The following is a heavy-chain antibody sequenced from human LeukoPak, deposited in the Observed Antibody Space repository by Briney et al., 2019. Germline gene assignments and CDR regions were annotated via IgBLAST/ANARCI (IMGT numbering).Heavy chain of an antibody. V-gene: IGHV1-24*01. D-gene: IGHD6-13*01. CDR1: GYTLTELS. J-gene: IGHJ6*03. Sequence: ASVKVSCKVSGYTLTELSMHWVRQAPGKGLEWMGGFDPEDGETIYAQKFQGRVTMTEDTSTDTAYMELSSLRSEDTAVYYCARLKAASSYSSRWSTIYYYYMDVWGKGTTVT. CDR3: ARLKAASSYSSRWSTIYYYYMDV. CDR2: FDPEDGET.